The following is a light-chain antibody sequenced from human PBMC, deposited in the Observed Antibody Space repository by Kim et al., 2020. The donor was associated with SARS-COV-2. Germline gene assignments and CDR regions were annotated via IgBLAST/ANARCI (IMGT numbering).Light chain of an antibody. CDR2: QDA. Sequence: SYELTQPPALSVSPGQTANISCSGDQLEDKYTCWYQQKSGRPPVLVIYQDAKRPSGIPERFSASNSGNTATLTISGTQAMDEADYYCQTWDTTAALVFGGGTQLTVL. CDR3: QTWDTTAALV. V-gene: IGLV3-1*01. CDR1: QLEDKY. J-gene: IGLJ2*01.